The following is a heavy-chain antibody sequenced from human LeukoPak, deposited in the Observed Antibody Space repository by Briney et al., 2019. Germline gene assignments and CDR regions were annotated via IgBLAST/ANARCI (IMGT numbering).Heavy chain of an antibody. CDR1: GGSISSGGYY. J-gene: IGHJ1*01. D-gene: IGHD3-22*01. Sequence: SETLSLNCTVSGGSISSGGYYWSWIRQHPGKGLEWIGYIYYSGSTYYNPSLKSRVTISVDTSKNQFSLKLSSVTAADTAVYYCARVSDSSGYADHWGQGTLVTVSS. CDR2: IYYSGST. CDR3: ARVSDSSGYADH. V-gene: IGHV4-31*03.